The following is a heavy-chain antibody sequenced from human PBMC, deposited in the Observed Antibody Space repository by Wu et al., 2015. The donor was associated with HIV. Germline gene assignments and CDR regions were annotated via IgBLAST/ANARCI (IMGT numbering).Heavy chain of an antibody. CDR2: IHPNSGDT. D-gene: IGHD7-27*01. V-gene: IGHV1-2*02. Sequence: QAQLVQSGAEVKKPGASVKVSCKASGYTFTDYYMHWVRQAPGQGLEWMGWIHPNSGDTKYAQKFQGRVTMTRDTSISTAYMELSRLKYDDTAVYYCALGMWQRPFHHWGQGTLVTVSS. J-gene: IGHJ1*01. CDR3: ALGMWQRPFHH. CDR1: GYTFTDYY.